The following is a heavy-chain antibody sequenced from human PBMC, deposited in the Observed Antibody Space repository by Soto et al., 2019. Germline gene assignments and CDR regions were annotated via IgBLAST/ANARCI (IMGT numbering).Heavy chain of an antibody. CDR3: ATRMTAAPY. D-gene: IGHD2-21*02. V-gene: IGHV3-66*01. CDR1: LFIVSDNY. J-gene: IGHJ4*02. CDR2: IYSGGGT. Sequence: EVRLVQSGGGLVQPGGSLRLSCAASLFIVSDNYMSWVRQAPGKGLEWVSLIYSGGGTDYAESVKGRFTISRDNSKNTLYLQMNSLKAEDTGIYYCATRMTAAPYWGQGTVDTVSS.